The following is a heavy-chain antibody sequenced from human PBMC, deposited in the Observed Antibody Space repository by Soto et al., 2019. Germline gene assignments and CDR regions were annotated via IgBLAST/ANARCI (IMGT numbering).Heavy chain of an antibody. CDR3: ARELSSSWYPYYYYGMDV. V-gene: IGHV3-21*01. Sequence: EVQLVASGGGLVKPGGSLRLSCAASGFTFSSYSMNWVRQAPGKGLEWVSSISSSSSYIYYADSVKGRFTISRDNAKNSLYLQMNSLRAEDTAVYYCARELSSSWYPYYYYGMDVWGQGTTVTVSS. CDR2: ISSSSSYI. CDR1: GFTFSSYS. J-gene: IGHJ6*02. D-gene: IGHD6-13*01.